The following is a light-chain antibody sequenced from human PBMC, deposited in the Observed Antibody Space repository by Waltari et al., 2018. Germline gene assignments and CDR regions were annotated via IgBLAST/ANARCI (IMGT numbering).Light chain of an antibody. Sequence: QSALTQPASVSGSPGQSITISCTETSSDVGGYKYVSWYQQHPDKAPKLMLYDVNNRPSGVSNRFSGSKSGNTASLTISSLQAEDEADYYCSSYTSSTIPVFGTGTKVTVL. CDR3: SSYTSSTIPV. CDR1: SSDVGGYKY. V-gene: IGLV2-14*03. J-gene: IGLJ1*01. CDR2: DVN.